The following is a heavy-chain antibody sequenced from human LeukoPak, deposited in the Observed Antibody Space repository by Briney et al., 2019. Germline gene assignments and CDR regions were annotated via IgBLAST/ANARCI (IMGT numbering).Heavy chain of an antibody. Sequence: KSGGSLRLSCAASGFTFSSYSMNWVRQAPGKGLEWVSSISSSSSYIYYADSVKGRFTISRDNAKNSLYLQMNSLRAEDTAVYYCARATSSSWYEAFDYWGQGTLVTVSS. CDR3: ARATSSSWYEAFDY. V-gene: IGHV3-21*01. D-gene: IGHD6-13*01. CDR2: ISSSSSYI. J-gene: IGHJ4*02. CDR1: GFTFSSYS.